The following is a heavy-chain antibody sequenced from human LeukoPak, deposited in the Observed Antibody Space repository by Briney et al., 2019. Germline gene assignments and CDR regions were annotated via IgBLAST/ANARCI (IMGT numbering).Heavy chain of an antibody. CDR1: GFSFSSYS. Sequence: TGGSLRLSCVASGFSFSSYSMNWVRQAAGKGLEWVSYIRSSGDTIHYADAVKGRFTISRDNSKNTLYLQMNSLRAEDTAVYYCARGVTNWGQGTLVTVSS. V-gene: IGHV3-48*01. CDR3: ARGVTN. D-gene: IGHD4-11*01. J-gene: IGHJ4*02. CDR2: IRSSGDTI.